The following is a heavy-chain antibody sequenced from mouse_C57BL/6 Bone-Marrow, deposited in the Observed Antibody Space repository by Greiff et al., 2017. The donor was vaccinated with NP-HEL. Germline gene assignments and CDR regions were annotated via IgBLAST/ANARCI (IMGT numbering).Heavy chain of an antibody. V-gene: IGHV1-85*01. CDR2: IYPRDGST. CDR1: GYTFTSYD. D-gene: IGHD2-2*01. Sequence: QVQLQQSGPELVKPGASVKLSCKASGYTFTSYDINWVKQRPGQGLEWIGWIYPRDGSTKYTEQFKGKATLTVDTSSNTAYMKLHSLTSDVSAVYIGAREGRWLRRVPGLAYWGQGTLVTVSA. CDR3: AREGRWLRRVPGLAY. J-gene: IGHJ3*01.